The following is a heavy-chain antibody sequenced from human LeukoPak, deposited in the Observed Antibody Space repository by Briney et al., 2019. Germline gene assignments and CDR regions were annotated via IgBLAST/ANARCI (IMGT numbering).Heavy chain of an antibody. Sequence: GGSLRLSCAASGFTFSSYWMSWVRQAPGKGLEWVANIKQDGREKYYVDSVKGRFTISRDNAKNSLYLQMNSLRAEDTAVYYCARVQKSRKSVASAVDCWGQGTVVIVSS. V-gene: IGHV3-7*01. J-gene: IGHJ4*02. CDR2: IKQDGREK. CDR1: GFTFSSYW. D-gene: IGHD5-12*01. CDR3: ARVQKSRKSVASAVDC.